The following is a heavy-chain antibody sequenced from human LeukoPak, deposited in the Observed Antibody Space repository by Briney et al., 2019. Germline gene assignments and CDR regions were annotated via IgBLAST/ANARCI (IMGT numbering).Heavy chain of an antibody. CDR2: IWYDGSNK. Sequence: GGSLRLSCAASGFTFSSYGMHWVRQAPGKGLEWVAVIWYDGSNKYYADSVKGRFTISRDNSKNTLYLQMNSLRAEDTAVYYCAKARGYCSSTSCYGSPYFDYWGQGTLVTVSS. J-gene: IGHJ4*02. CDR1: GFTFSSYG. V-gene: IGHV3-33*06. D-gene: IGHD2-2*01. CDR3: AKARGYCSSTSCYGSPYFDY.